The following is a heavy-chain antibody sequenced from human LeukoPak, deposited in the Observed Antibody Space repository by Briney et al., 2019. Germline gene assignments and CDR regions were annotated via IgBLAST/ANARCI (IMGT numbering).Heavy chain of an antibody. J-gene: IGHJ4*02. D-gene: IGHD1-26*01. CDR2: INPSGGST. CDR3: ARDREDQYYFDY. V-gene: IGHV1-46*01. CDR1: GYTFTSYY. Sequence: ASVTVSFTASGYTFTSYYMHWVRQAPGQGLEWMGIINPSGGSTSYAQKFQGRVTMTRDTSTSTVYMELSSLRSEDTAVYYCARDREDQYYFDYWGQGTLVTVSS.